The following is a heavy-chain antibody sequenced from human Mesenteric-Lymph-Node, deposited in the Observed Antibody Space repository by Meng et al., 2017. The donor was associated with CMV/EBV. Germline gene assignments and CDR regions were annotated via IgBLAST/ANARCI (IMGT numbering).Heavy chain of an antibody. J-gene: IGHJ4*02. CDR2: IIPIYGTA. CDR3: ARDGGLFSYFDY. CDR1: GGTFGTSA. Sequence: CKASGGTFGTSAISWVRQAPGQGLEWMGGIIPIYGTANYAQKFQGRVTITADKSTSTAYMELSSLRSEDTAVYYCARDGGLFSYFDYWGQGTLVTVSS. V-gene: IGHV1-69*06. D-gene: IGHD2-21*01.